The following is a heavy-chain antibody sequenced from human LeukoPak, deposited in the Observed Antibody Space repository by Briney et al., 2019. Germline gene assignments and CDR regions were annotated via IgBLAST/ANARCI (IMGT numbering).Heavy chain of an antibody. D-gene: IGHD4-17*01. V-gene: IGHV3-74*01. CDR1: GFTFTNYW. J-gene: IGHJ4*02. Sequence: SGRSLRLSCAASGFTFTNYWMHWVRHAPAKGLVWVSHIDNNWRSTYYADSVKGRFTISRDNAKNTLYLQMNSLRAEDTAVYYCANDQTTTVTTSWLILPDYWGQGTLVTVSS. CDR3: ANDQTTTVTTSWLILPDY. CDR2: IDNNWRST.